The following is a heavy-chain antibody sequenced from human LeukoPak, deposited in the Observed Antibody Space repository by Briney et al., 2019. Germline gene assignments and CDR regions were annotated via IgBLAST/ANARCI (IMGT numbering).Heavy chain of an antibody. Sequence: GGSLRLSCAASGFTFSSYGMHWVRQAPGKGLEWVAFIRYDGSNKYYADSVKGRFTISRDNSKNTLYLQMNSLRAEDTAVYYCAKAPLRYCTNGVCEGLDYWGQGTLVTVSS. CDR2: IRYDGSNK. D-gene: IGHD2-8*01. V-gene: IGHV3-30*02. J-gene: IGHJ4*02. CDR1: GFTFSSYG. CDR3: AKAPLRYCTNGVCEGLDY.